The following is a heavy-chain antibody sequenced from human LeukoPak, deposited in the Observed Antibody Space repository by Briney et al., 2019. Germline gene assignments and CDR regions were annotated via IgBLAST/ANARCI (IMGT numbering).Heavy chain of an antibody. CDR1: GGSFSGYY. CDR3: ARAVVYSSSWYFQKDYYYYMDV. CDR2: INHSGST. Sequence: SETLSLTCAVYGGSFSGYYWSWIRQPPGKGLEWIGEINHSGSTNYNPSLKSRVTISVDTSKNQFSLKLSSVTAADTAVYYCARAVVYSSSWYFQKDYYYYMDVWGKGTTVTVSS. D-gene: IGHD6-13*01. J-gene: IGHJ6*03. V-gene: IGHV4-34*01.